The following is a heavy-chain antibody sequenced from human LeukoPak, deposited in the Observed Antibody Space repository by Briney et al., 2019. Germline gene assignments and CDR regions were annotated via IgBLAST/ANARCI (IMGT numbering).Heavy chain of an antibody. CDR1: GLNFNNAW. CDR3: ITDPGAWAPI. V-gene: IGHV3-15*01. J-gene: IGHJ3*02. Sequence: GGSLRLSCATSGLNFNNAWTSWVRQAPGKGLEWVGRIKSNTDGGTTDYAAPVKDRFIISRDDSKNTVYLEMNRLQTEDTAVYYCITDPGAWAPIWGQGTMVTVSS. CDR2: IKSNTDGGTT. D-gene: IGHD1-26*01.